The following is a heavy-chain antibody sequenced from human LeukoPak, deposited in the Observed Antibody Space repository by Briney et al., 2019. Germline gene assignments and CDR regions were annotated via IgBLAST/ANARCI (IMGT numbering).Heavy chain of an antibody. J-gene: IGHJ3*02. V-gene: IGHV4-39*01. CDR1: GGSISSSSYY. CDR2: IYYSGST. Sequence: SGTLSLTCTVSGGSISSSSYYWGWIRQPPGKGLEWIGNIYYSGSTYYNPSLKSRVTISVDTSKNQFSLKLSSVTAADTAVYYCARTLPGKDAFDIWGQGTMVTVST. D-gene: IGHD4-23*01. CDR3: ARTLPGKDAFDI.